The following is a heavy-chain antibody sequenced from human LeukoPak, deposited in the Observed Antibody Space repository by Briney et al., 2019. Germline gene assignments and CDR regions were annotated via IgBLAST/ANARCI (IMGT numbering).Heavy chain of an antibody. V-gene: IGHV4-59*08. CDR2: IYYSGST. D-gene: IGHD3-3*01. CDR3: ARHVSGTIFGVVINAFDI. CDR1: GGSISSYY. J-gene: IGHJ3*02. Sequence: SETLSLTCTVSGGSISSYYWSWIRQPPGKGLEWIAFIYYSGSTKYNPSLKSRVTISVDTSKNQFSLKLCSVTAADTAVYYCARHVSGTIFGVVINAFDIWGQGTMVTVSS.